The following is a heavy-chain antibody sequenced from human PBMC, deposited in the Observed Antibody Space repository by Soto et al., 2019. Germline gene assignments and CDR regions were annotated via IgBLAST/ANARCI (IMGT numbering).Heavy chain of an antibody. CDR1: GGSFSGYY. V-gene: IGHV4-34*01. Sequence: ETLSLTCAVYGGSFSGYYWSWIRQPPGKGLEWIGEINHSGSTNYNPSLKSRVTISVDTSKNQFSLKLSSVTAADTAVYYCARPPVGAAAGLQGNWFDPWGQGTLVTVSS. CDR3: ARPPVGAAAGLQGNWFDP. D-gene: IGHD6-13*01. J-gene: IGHJ5*02. CDR2: INHSGST.